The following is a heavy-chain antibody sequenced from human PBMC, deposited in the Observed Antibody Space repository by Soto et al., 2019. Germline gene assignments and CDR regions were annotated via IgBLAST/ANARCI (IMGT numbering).Heavy chain of an antibody. CDR1: GYTLTELS. Sequence: ASVKVSCKVSGYTLTELSMHWVRQAPGKGLEWMGGFDPEDGETIYAQKFQGRVTMTEDTSTDTAYMELSSLRSEDTAVYYCATSGLPAARFGAFDIWGQGTMVTVSS. V-gene: IGHV1-24*01. CDR2: FDPEDGET. D-gene: IGHD2-2*01. J-gene: IGHJ3*02. CDR3: ATSGLPAARFGAFDI.